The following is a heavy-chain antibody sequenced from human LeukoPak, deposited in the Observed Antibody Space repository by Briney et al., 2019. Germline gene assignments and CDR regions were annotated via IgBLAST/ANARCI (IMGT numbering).Heavy chain of an antibody. CDR1: GYTFTGYY. CDR3: ARDFWSGYYHDY. Sequence: GASVTVSCKASGYTFTGYYIHWVRPAPGQGLAWMGWINPNSGGTNYAQKFQGRVTMTRDTSISTAYLELSRLRSDDTAVYYCARDFWSGYYHDYWGQGTLVTVSS. CDR2: INPNSGGT. D-gene: IGHD3-3*01. J-gene: IGHJ4*02. V-gene: IGHV1-2*02.